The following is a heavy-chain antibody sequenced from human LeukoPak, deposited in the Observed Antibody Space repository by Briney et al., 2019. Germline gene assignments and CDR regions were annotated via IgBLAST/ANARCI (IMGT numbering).Heavy chain of an antibody. CDR2: IHTSGST. Sequence: KPSETLSLTCSDSGGSISTYYWSWIRQPAGKGLEWIAQIHTSGSTNFNPSLKSRVSISMDTPNDQFSLMISSVTAADTAIYYCAGRGLSTGWTFDYWGHGTLVTVSS. J-gene: IGHJ4*01. CDR3: AGRGLSTGWTFDY. D-gene: IGHD6-19*01. CDR1: GGSISTYY. V-gene: IGHV4-4*07.